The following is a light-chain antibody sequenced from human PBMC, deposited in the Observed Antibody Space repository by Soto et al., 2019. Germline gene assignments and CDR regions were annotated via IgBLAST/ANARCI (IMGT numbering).Light chain of an antibody. Sequence: DIQMTQSPSSLSASVGDRVTITCRASQGISHYLAWYQQKPGKVPKLLIYAASTLQSGVPSRFSGSGSGTDVTLTISSLQPEDVATYYCQKYNSAPRTFGQGTKVEIK. CDR1: QGISHY. V-gene: IGKV1-27*01. CDR2: AAS. CDR3: QKYNSAPRT. J-gene: IGKJ1*01.